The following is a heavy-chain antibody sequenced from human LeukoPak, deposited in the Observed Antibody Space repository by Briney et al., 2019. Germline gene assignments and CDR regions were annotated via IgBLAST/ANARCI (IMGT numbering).Heavy chain of an antibody. CDR1: GYTFTSYD. CDR3: ARGPGVLWFGESPPYGFDI. V-gene: IGHV1-8*03. CDR2: MNPNSGNT. Sequence: ASVKVSCKASGYTFTSYDINWVRQATGQGLEWMGWMNPNSGNTGYAQEFQGRVTITRNTSITTAYMELSSLRSEDTAVYYCARGPGVLWFGESPPYGFDIWGQGTMVTVSS. D-gene: IGHD3-10*01. J-gene: IGHJ3*02.